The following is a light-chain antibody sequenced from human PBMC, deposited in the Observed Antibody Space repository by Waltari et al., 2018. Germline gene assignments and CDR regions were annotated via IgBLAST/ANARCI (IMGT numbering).Light chain of an antibody. V-gene: IGKV2-28*01. Sequence: DIVMTQYPLSLPVNPGETASISCRSSQSLLHSNGYNYLDWYLQKPGQSPQLLIYLGSNRASGVPDRFSGSGSGTDFTLKISRVEAGDVGVYYCMQALQTRTFGQGTKVEIK. CDR1: QSLLHSNGYNY. J-gene: IGKJ1*01. CDR2: LGS. CDR3: MQALQTRT.